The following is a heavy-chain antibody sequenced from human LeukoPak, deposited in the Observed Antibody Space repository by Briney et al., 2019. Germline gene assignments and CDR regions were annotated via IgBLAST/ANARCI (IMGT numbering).Heavy chain of an antibody. D-gene: IGHD3-16*01. J-gene: IGHJ5*02. CDR1: GGSISSYY. CDR2: IYYSGST. V-gene: IGHV4-59*01. Sequence: SETLSLTCTVSGGSISSYYWSWIRQPPGKGLEWIGYIYYSGSTNYNPSLKSRVTISVDTSKNQFSLKMSSAAAADTARYYCSRIYVSGRSDWLDPWGQGALVTVSS. CDR3: SRIYVSGRSDWLDP.